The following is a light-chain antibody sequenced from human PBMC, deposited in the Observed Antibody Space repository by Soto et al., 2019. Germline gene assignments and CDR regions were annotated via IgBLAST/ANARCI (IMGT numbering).Light chain of an antibody. J-gene: IGLJ2*01. Sequence: QSVLTQPPSASGTPGQRVTISCSGSDSNIGTNSVYWYQHLPGTAPKLLIYRNNQRPSGVPDRFSGSKSGTSASLAISGLRFEDAADYYCAAWEDSRSGHVVFGGGTKVTVL. V-gene: IGLV1-47*01. CDR1: DSNIGTNS. CDR2: RNN. CDR3: AAWEDSRSGHVV.